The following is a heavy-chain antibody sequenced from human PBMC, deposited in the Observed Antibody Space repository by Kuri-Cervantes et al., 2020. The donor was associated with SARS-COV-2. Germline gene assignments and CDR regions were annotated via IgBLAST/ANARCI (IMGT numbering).Heavy chain of an antibody. D-gene: IGHD2-15*01. V-gene: IGHV4-39*01. CDR2: IYYSGST. CDR1: GGSISSSNYY. Sequence: ESLKISCTVSGGSISSSNYYWGWIRQPPGKGLEWIGSIYYSGSTYYNPSLKSRVTISVDTSKNQFSLKLSSVTAADTAVYYCARQSVVASDDWGQGTLVTVSS. J-gene: IGHJ4*02. CDR3: ARQSVVASDD.